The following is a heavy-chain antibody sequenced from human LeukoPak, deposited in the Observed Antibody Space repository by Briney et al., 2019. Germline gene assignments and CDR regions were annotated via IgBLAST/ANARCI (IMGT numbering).Heavy chain of an antibody. V-gene: IGHV1-18*01. CDR1: GYTFTSYG. J-gene: IGHJ4*02. Sequence: EASVKVSCKASGYTFTSYGIRWVRQAPGQGLEWMGWISAYNGNTNYAQKLQGRVTMTTDTSTSTAYMELRSLRSDDTAVNYCARLPVGERPRAGPKYQIDYWGQGTLVTVSS. CDR3: ARLPVGERPRAGPKYQIDY. D-gene: IGHD1-26*01. CDR2: ISAYNGNT.